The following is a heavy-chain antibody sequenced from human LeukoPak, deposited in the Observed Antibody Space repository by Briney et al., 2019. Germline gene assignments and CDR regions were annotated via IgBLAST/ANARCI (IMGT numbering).Heavy chain of an antibody. D-gene: IGHD6-19*01. CDR2: ISSSGGTI. CDR1: GFTFSSYE. J-gene: IGHJ4*02. V-gene: IGHV3-48*03. CDR3: ARDRAALAGTFDY. Sequence: GGCLRLSCAASGFTFSSYEMNWVRQAPGKGLGWVSTISSSGGTIYYADPVKGRFSISRDNTKNSLYLQINSLRAEDTAVYYCARDRAALAGTFDYWGQGTLVTVSS.